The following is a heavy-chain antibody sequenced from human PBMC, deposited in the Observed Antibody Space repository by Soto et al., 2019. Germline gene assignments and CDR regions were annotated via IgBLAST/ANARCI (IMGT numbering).Heavy chain of an antibody. J-gene: IGHJ4*03. V-gene: IGHV4-34*01. CDR2: INRSVST. D-gene: IGHD6-13*01. CDR3: ARGRTFHRQQLVRRYQYDPREV. CDR1: GVSFSGYC. Sequence: PWETLSLTCAVYGVSFSGYCLSWIRQRPGKGLEWIGEINRSVSTNYNPSLKSRVTISVDTYKNQFSLKLSSVTAADTAVYYCARGRTFHRQQLVRRYQYDPREVWGQGTLVIVSA.